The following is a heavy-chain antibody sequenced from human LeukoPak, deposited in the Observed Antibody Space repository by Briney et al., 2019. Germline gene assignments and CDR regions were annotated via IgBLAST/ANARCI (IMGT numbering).Heavy chain of an antibody. CDR1: GGTCSSYA. V-gene: IGHV1-69*05. Sequence: SVKVSCKASGGTCSSYAISWVRQAPGQGLEWMGGIIPIFGTANYAQKFQGRVTITTDESTSTAYMELSSLRSEDTAVYYCARTGGQIQLWSTGIDCWGQGTLVTVSS. D-gene: IGHD5-18*01. CDR3: ARTGGQIQLWSTGIDC. CDR2: IIPIFGTA. J-gene: IGHJ4*02.